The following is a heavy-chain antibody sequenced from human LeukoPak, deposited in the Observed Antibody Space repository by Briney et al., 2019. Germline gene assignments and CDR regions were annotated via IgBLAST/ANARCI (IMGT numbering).Heavy chain of an antibody. Sequence: SLRLSCAASGFTFDDYAMHWVRQAPGKGLEWVSYISSTSSVIYYADSVKGRFTISRDNAKNSLYLQMNSLRAEDTAVYYCARNLPAADYWGQGTLVTVSS. J-gene: IGHJ4*02. V-gene: IGHV3-48*03. CDR2: ISSTSSVI. D-gene: IGHD2-2*01. CDR3: ARNLPAADY. CDR1: GFTFDDYA.